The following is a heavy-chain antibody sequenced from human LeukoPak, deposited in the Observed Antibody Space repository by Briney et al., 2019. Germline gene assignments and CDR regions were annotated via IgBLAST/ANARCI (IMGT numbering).Heavy chain of an antibody. Sequence: SETLSLTCTVSGGSISSYYWSWIRQPPAKGLEWIGYIYYSGSTNYNPSLKSRVTISVDTSKNQFSLKLSSVTAADTAVYYCARVVQTNYYDYYGMDVWGQGTTVTVSS. CDR2: IYYSGST. CDR1: GGSISSYY. V-gene: IGHV4-59*01. CDR3: ARVVQTNYYDYYGMDV. J-gene: IGHJ6*02.